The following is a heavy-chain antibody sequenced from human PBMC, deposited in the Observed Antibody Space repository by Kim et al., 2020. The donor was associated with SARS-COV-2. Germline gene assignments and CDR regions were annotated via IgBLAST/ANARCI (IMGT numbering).Heavy chain of an antibody. CDR1: GGSISSYY. Sequence: SETLSLTCTVSGGSISSYYWSWIRQPPGKGLEWIGYIYYSGSTNYNPSLKSRVTISVDTSKNQFSLKLSSVTAADTAVYYCAGVEEGATPYAFDIWGQGTMVTVSS. V-gene: IGHV4-59*01. CDR3: AGVEEGATPYAFDI. CDR2: IYYSGST. D-gene: IGHD1-26*01. J-gene: IGHJ3*02.